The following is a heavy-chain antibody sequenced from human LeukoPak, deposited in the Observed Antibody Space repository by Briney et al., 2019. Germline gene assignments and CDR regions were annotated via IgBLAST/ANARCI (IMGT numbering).Heavy chain of an antibody. CDR1: RLTFTSYG. CDR2: ISYDGSNI. CDR3: AKDPLEVVVPAAIFGMDV. Sequence: SLSLSSAPSRLTFTSYGMHWVAPAPPKGLPRVAVISYDGSNIYYGDSVTGRLTISRDNSKNTLYLQMNSLRAEDTAVYYCAKDPLEVVVPAAIFGMDVWGEGTTVIVSS. V-gene: IGHV3-33*06. D-gene: IGHD2-2*01. J-gene: IGHJ6*04.